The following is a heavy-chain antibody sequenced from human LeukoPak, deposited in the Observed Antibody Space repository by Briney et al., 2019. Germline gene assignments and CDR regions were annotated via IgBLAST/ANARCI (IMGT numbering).Heavy chain of an antibody. D-gene: IGHD1-26*01. CDR2: IYSSGST. J-gene: IGHJ4*02. CDR3: AKSGGYGLIDY. CDR1: GASVSGSNYY. V-gene: IGHV4-39*01. Sequence: SETLSLTCAVSGASVSGSNYYWGWIRQPPGKGLEWIGNIYSSGSTYYNASLQSRVTISIDTSKNQFSLRLNSVTAADTAMYFCAKSGGYGLIDYWGQGARVIVSS.